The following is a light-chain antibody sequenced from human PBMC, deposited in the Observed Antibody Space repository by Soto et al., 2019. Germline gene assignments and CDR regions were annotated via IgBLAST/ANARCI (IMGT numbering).Light chain of an antibody. J-gene: IGKJ5*01. CDR1: QSFSSSY. CDR3: QQYGSSPPN. Sequence: EIVLTQSPGTLSLSPGERATLSCRASQSFSSSYLAWYQQNPGQAPRLLIYGASSRATGIPDRFSGSGSGTDFTLTISRLEPEDFAVYYCQQYGSSPPNFGQGTRLEIK. V-gene: IGKV3-20*01. CDR2: GAS.